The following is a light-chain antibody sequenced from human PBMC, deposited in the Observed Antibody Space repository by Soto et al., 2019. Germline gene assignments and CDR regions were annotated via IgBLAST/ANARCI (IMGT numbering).Light chain of an antibody. CDR1: SSDVGGYNY. CDR2: DVS. V-gene: IGLV2-14*03. J-gene: IGLJ2*01. Sequence: QSALTQPASVSGSPGQSITISCTGTSSDVGGYNYVSWYQHHPGKAPKLVIYDVSDRPSGVSNRFSGSKSGNTASLTISGLQAEDEADLYCSSHTSSSIVVFGGGTKLTVL. CDR3: SSHTSSSIVV.